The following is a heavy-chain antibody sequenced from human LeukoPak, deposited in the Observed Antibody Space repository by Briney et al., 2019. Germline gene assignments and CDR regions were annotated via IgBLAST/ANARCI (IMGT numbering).Heavy chain of an antibody. CDR3: AKASSPLGYFNY. CDR2: ISGSDGST. CDR1: GFTFSSYA. J-gene: IGHJ4*02. D-gene: IGHD6-13*01. V-gene: IGHV3-23*01. Sequence: GGSLRLSCAASGFTFSSYAMSWVRQAPGKGLEWVSGISGSDGSTYYAGSVKGRFTISRDDSKNTLFLQLTSLRAEDTAVYYCAKASSPLGYFNYWGQGIPVTVSS.